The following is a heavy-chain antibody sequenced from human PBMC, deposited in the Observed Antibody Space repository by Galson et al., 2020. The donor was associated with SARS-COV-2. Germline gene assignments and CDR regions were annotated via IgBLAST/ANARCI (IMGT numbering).Heavy chain of an antibody. CDR2: IYYSGST. V-gene: IGHV4-39*07. CDR3: ARDPMINPVYY. D-gene: IGHD3-22*01. Sequence: SETLSLTCSVSGGSISRSSYYWAWIRQPPGKGLEWIVSIYYSGSTYYDPSLESRVTISVDTSMNQFSLRLNSVTAADTALYYCARDPMINPVYYWGQGTLVTVSS. CDR1: GGSISRSSYY. J-gene: IGHJ4*02.